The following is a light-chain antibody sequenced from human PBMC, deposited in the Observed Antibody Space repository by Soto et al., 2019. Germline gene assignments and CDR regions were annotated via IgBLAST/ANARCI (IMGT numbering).Light chain of an antibody. CDR3: QSYDSSLSGYV. V-gene: IGLV1-40*01. Sequence: VLTQPPSVSGAPGQRITISCTGSSSNIGAGYPVHWYRQLPGTAPKLLIFGNTIRPSGVPDRFSGSRSGLAITGLQAEDEADYYCQSYDSSLSGYVFGTGTKVTVL. J-gene: IGLJ1*01. CDR2: GNT. CDR1: SSNIGAGYP.